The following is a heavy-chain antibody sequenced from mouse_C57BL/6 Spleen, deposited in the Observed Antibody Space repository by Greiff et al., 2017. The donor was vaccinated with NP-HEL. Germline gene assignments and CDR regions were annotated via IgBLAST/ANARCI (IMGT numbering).Heavy chain of an antibody. CDR2: LAPNSGGT. J-gene: IGHJ3*01. CDR3: AREEIYYVYDDGPFAY. V-gene: IGHV1-72*01. CDR1: GYTFTSYW. D-gene: IGHD2-2*01. Sequence: VQLQQPGAELVKPGASVKLSCKASGYTFTSYWMHWVKQRPGRGLEWIGRLAPNSGGTKYNEKFKSKATLTVDKPSSTAYMQLSSLTSEDSAVYYCAREEIYYVYDDGPFAYWGQGTLVTVSA.